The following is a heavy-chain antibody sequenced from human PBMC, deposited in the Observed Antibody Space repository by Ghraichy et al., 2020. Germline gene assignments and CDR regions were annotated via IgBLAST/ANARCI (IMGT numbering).Heavy chain of an antibody. CDR2: IYYSGST. CDR1: GGSISSYY. J-gene: IGHJ4*02. D-gene: IGHD5-24*01. CDR3: ARDRDGYTG. Sequence: SETLSLTCTVSGGSISSYYWSWIRQPPGKGLEWIGYIYYSGSTNYNPSLKSRVTISVDTSKNQFSLKLSSVTAADTAVYYCARDRDGYTGWGQGTLVTVSS. V-gene: IGHV4-59*01.